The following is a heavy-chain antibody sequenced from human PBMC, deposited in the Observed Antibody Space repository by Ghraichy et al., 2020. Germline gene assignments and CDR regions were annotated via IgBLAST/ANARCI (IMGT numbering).Heavy chain of an antibody. Sequence: ASVKVSCKFSGSTFLYHFMHWVRPFRGLGAEWMGWIYPNSGDTHFARKFQGRVTFTRHTSFRTPSMAVRRQRPDDTAVYYCARASSWNNAFDYWGQGTLVT. CDR3: ARASSWNNAFDY. CDR1: GSTFLYHF. CDR2: IYPNSGDT. D-gene: IGHD6-13*01. J-gene: IGHJ4*02. V-gene: IGHV1-2*02.